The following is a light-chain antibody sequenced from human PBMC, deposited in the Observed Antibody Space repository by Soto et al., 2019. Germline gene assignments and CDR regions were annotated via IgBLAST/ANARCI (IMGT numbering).Light chain of an antibody. Sequence: NFMLTQPHSVSESPGKTVTISCTRSSGHIASNYVQWYQQRPGSAPTTVIYEDNQRPSGVPNRFSGSIDSSSNSASLTISGLQTEDEADYYCQSYDSNNPVVFGGGTKVTVL. CDR2: EDN. CDR1: SGHIASNY. V-gene: IGLV6-57*04. CDR3: QSYDSNNPVV. J-gene: IGLJ2*01.